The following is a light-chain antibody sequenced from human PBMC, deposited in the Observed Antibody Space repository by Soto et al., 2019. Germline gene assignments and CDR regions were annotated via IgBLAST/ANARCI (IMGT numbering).Light chain of an antibody. CDR3: QQYDSSPPNT. CDR2: GAS. CDR1: QSISSTY. V-gene: IGKV3-20*01. J-gene: IGKJ4*01. Sequence: EIVLTQSPGTLSLSPGEGATLSCRTSQSISSTYLAWYQQKPGQAPRLLIYGASSRATGIPDRFSGSGSGTDFTLTISRLEPEDFAVYYCQQYDSSPPNTFGGGTKVEIK.